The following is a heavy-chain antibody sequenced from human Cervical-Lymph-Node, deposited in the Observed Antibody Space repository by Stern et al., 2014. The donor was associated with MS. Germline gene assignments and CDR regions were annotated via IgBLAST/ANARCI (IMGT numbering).Heavy chain of an antibody. D-gene: IGHD4-17*01. CDR2: VYYSGTT. Sequence: QLQLQESGPGLVKPSKTLSLTCTVSGVSVSSHYWNWIRQPPGRGLEWIGYVYYSGTTNYNPSLKSRVTISLDTSKNQFSLKLTSVTAADTAVYYCARQYGAEDYWGQGTLVTVSS. CDR3: ARQYGAEDY. J-gene: IGHJ4*02. CDR1: GVSVSSHY. V-gene: IGHV4-59*02.